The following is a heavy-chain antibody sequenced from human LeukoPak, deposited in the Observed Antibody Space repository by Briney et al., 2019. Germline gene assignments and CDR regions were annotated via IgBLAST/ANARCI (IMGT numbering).Heavy chain of an antibody. CDR1: GFTFSKYS. CDR3: ARDGVPGSTVLDY. D-gene: IGHD2-2*01. V-gene: IGHV3-48*01. CDR2: ITSSRSST. Sequence: PGGSLRLSCAVSGFTFSKYSMNWVRQAPGKGLEWVSYITSSRSSTYYADSVKGRFTISRDNAKNPLYLQMNSLRAEDTAVYYCARDGVPGSTVLDYWGQGTLVTVSS. J-gene: IGHJ4*02.